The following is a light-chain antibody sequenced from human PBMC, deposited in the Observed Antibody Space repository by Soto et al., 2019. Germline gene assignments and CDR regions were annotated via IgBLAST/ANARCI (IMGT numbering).Light chain of an antibody. CDR2: DTS. Sequence: QAVVTQEPSLTVSPGGTVTLTCASSTGAVTSDHYPYWFQQKPGQAPRALIYDTSNRHSWTPARFSGSLLGGKAALTLSGAQPEDEAEYFWLLWYRGTVVFGGGTKLTVL. V-gene: IGLV7-46*01. CDR3: LLWYRGTVV. CDR1: TGAVTSDHY. J-gene: IGLJ3*02.